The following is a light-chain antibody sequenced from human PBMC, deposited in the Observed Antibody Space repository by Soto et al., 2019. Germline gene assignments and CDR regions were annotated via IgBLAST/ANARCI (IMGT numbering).Light chain of an antibody. V-gene: IGKV3-11*01. CDR2: DAT. CDR1: QSVGSY. Sequence: EMVLTQSPATLSLSPLERSTLSCMASQSVGSYLAWFQQKPGQAPRLLIYDATNRATGIPARFNGSGSGTDFTLTISSLEPEDFAVYYCQQRRSWPRAFGQGTKVDI. CDR3: QQRRSWPRA. J-gene: IGKJ1*01.